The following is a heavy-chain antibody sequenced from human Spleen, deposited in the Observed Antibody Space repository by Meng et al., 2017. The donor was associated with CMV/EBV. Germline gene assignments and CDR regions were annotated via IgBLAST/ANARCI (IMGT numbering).Heavy chain of an antibody. CDR3: AREQRGGGWFDP. Sequence: SETLSLTCTVSGGSVSSGSYYWSWIRQPPGKGLEWIGYIYYSGSTNYNPSLKTRVTMSLDTSKSQFSLKLSSVTAADTAVYYCAREQRGGGWFDPWGQGTLVTVS. CDR2: IYYSGST. D-gene: IGHD4-23*01. V-gene: IGHV4-61*01. J-gene: IGHJ5*02. CDR1: GGSVSSGSYY.